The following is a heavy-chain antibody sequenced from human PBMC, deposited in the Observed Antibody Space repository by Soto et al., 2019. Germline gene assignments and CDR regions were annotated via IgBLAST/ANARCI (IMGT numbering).Heavy chain of an antibody. D-gene: IGHD2-15*01. CDR3: ARAGWYRFDY. CDR2: INADGSTT. V-gene: IGHV3-74*01. J-gene: IGHJ4*02. Sequence: DVQLVESGGGLAQPGGSLRLSCVGSGFTFSSYWMHWVRQAPGKGLVWVSRINADGSTTNYADSVEGRFTVSRDNAKNTVYLQMNSLRDEDTAVYFCARAGWYRFDYWGQGTMLTVST. CDR1: GFTFSSYW.